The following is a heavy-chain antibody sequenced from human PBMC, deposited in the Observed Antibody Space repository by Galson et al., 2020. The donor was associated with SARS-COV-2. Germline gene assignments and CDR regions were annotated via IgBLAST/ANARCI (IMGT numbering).Heavy chain of an antibody. J-gene: IGHJ5*02. V-gene: IGHV3-23*01. Sequence: GGSLRLSCATSGFTFSTFAMSWVRQAPGLGLELVSAISDDSVYKFYADSVKGRFTISRDYSKNTVYLQLNSLRPDDTAVYYCARGGKATSDAFDTWGQGTLVSGSS. CDR2: ISDDSVYK. CDR3: ARGGKATSDAFDT. CDR1: GFTFSTFA. D-gene: IGHD3-16*01.